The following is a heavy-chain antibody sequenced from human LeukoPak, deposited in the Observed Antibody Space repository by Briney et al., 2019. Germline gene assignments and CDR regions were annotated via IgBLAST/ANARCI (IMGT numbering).Heavy chain of an antibody. V-gene: IGHV3-74*01. J-gene: IGHJ4*02. D-gene: IGHD4-23*01. CDR3: VRGNDYGGPHY. Sequence: GGSLRLSCAVSGFTFSSYWMHWVRQAPGKGLVWVSRTDRDGSRTNYADSVKGRFTISRDNGKNTLFLQMNSLRAEDAAVYYCVRGNDYGGPHYWGQGTLVTVSS. CDR1: GFTFSSYW. CDR2: TDRDGSRT.